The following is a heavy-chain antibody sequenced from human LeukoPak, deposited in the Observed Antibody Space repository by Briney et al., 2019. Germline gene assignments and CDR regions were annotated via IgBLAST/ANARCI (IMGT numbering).Heavy chain of an antibody. CDR2: VSPSGDIT. D-gene: IGHD6-6*01. Sequence: GGSLRLSCAASGFTFSNHGMNWVRQAPGKGLEWVSGVSPSGDITYYADSVKGRFTISRDNSKNTLYLQMSSLRAEDTAVYYCAQTGGLVPGRYFVYWGQGTLVTVSS. CDR3: AQTGGLVPGRYFVY. CDR1: GFTFSNHG. J-gene: IGHJ4*02. V-gene: IGHV3-23*01.